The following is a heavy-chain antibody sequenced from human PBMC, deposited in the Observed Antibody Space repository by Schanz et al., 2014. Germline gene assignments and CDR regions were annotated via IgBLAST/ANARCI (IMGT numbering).Heavy chain of an antibody. CDR1: GFIFSDHY. CDR2: TKNKANSYTT. D-gene: IGHD3-10*01. V-gene: IGHV3-72*01. Sequence: EVQLVESGGGLVQPGGSLRLSCAASGFIFSDHYMEWVRQAPGKGLQWVGRTKNKANSYTTEYAASVKGRFTISRDESKKSVYLQMTSLKTEDTAVYYCAAIRSIFGYWGQGVLVTVSS. J-gene: IGHJ4*02. CDR3: AAIRSIFGY.